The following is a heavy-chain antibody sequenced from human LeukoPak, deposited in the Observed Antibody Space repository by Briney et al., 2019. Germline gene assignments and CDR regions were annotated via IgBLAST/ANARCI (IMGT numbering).Heavy chain of an antibody. CDR2: INHSGST. CDR3: ARGDFGAYYFDY. CDR1: GGSFSGYY. D-gene: IGHD3-3*01. V-gene: IGHV4-34*01. J-gene: IGHJ4*02. Sequence: SETLSLTCAVYGGSFSGYYWSWIRQPPGKGLEWIGEINHSGSTNYNPSLKSRVTISVDTSKNQFSLKLSPVTAADTAVYYCARGDFGAYYFDYWGQGTLVTVSS.